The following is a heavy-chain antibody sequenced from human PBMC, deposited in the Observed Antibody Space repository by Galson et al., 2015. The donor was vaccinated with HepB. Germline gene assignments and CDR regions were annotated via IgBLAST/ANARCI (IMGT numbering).Heavy chain of an antibody. Sequence: SVKVSCKGFGYIFSGYFIHWVRQAPGQGLEWMGWINPKSGGTNYAQNFQGRVTMTRDTSIGTAYMELRRLRSDDTAVYFCARVAMIPFEDFAGIMDVWGQGTTVIVSS. V-gene: IGHV1-2*02. CDR3: ARVAMIPFEDFAGIMDV. CDR2: INPKSGGT. CDR1: GYIFSGYF. J-gene: IGHJ6*02. D-gene: IGHD3-16*01.